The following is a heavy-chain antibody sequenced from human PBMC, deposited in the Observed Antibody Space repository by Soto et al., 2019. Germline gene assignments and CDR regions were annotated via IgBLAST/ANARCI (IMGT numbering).Heavy chain of an antibody. Sequence: LSLTCTGSGGSISSYYWSWIRQPPGKGLEWIGYIYYSGSTNYNPSLKSRVTISVDTSKNQFSLKLSSVTAADTAVYYCARAYCSGGSCYSDYWGQGTLVTVSS. D-gene: IGHD2-15*01. CDR2: IYYSGST. J-gene: IGHJ4*02. CDR1: GGSISSYY. CDR3: ARAYCSGGSCYSDY. V-gene: IGHV4-59*01.